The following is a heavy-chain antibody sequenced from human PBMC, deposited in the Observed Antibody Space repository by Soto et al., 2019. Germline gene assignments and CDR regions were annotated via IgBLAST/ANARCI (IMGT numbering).Heavy chain of an antibody. V-gene: IGHV1-2*04. D-gene: IGHD2-15*01. Sequence: QVQLVQSGAEVKKPGASVKVSCKASGYTFTGYYMHWVRQAPGQGLEWMGWINPNSGGTNYAQKFQGWVTMTRDTSISTVYMELSRLRSDDTAVYYCAREGYCSGGSCYYYYYYGMDVWGQGTTVTVSS. J-gene: IGHJ6*02. CDR2: INPNSGGT. CDR3: AREGYCSGGSCYYYYYYGMDV. CDR1: GYTFTGYY.